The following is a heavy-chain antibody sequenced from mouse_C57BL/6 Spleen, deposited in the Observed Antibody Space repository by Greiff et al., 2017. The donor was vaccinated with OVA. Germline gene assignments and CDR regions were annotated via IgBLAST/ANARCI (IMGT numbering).Heavy chain of an antibody. V-gene: IGHV1-62-2*01. D-gene: IGHD1-3*01. Sequence: VQPEQSGAELVKPGASVKLSCKAFGYTFTEYTIHRVKPRSGQGLEWIGWFYPGSGSIKYNEKFKDKATLTADKSLSTVYMELSRLTSEASAVYFCERHESGDYFDYWGQGTTLTVSS. J-gene: IGHJ2*01. CDR2: FYPGSGSI. CDR3: ERHESGDYFDY. CDR1: GYTFTEYT.